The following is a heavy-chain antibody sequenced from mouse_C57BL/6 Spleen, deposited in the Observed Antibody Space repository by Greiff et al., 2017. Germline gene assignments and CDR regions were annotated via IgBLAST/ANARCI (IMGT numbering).Heavy chain of an antibody. CDR3: ARGGGYYGSSIYWYFDV. J-gene: IGHJ1*03. CDR2: ISYDGSN. D-gene: IGHD1-1*01. V-gene: IGHV3-6*01. CDR1: GYSITSGYY. Sequence: EVKLMESGPGLVKPSQSLSLTCSVTGYSITSGYYWNWIRQFPGNKLEWMGYISYDGSNNYNPSLKNRISITRDTSKNQFFLKLNSVTTEDTATYYCARGGGYYGSSIYWYFDVWGTGTTVTVSS.